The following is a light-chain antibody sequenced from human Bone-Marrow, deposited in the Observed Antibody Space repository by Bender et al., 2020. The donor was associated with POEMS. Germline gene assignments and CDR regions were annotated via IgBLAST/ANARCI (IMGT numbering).Light chain of an antibody. CDR2: DDT. CDR3: QVWDRSSDHFV. Sequence: SFELTQPPSVSVSPGQTARITCSGDAVSKKFVYWYQQMSGQAPVLVIYDDTDRPSGIPERFSGSNSGKTATLTISRVEAGDEADYYCQVWDRSSDHFVFGTGTKVSVL. J-gene: IGLJ6*01. V-gene: IGLV3-21*02. CDR1: AVSKKF.